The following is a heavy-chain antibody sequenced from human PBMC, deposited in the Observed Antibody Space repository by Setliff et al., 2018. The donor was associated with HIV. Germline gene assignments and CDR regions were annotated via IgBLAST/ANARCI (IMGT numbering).Heavy chain of an antibody. CDR1: GDFITSGHFY. CDR2: ILDGRVT. CDR3: ARPHSGRGGGAYFDP. J-gene: IGHJ5*02. D-gene: IGHD6-19*01. V-gene: IGHV4-39*01. Sequence: ETLSLTCTVSGDFITSGHFYGGWIRQAPGKGLEWIGNILDGRVTFFNPSLRGRVTISVDASKNQVSLNLRSVTAADSAVYHWARPHSGRGGGAYFDPWGQGILVTVSS.